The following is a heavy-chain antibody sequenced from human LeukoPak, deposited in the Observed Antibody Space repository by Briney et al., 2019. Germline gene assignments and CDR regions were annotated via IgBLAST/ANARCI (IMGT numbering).Heavy chain of an antibody. V-gene: IGHV3-21*04. CDR3: ARPPVGNYGVMYFAL. D-gene: IGHD4-17*01. J-gene: IGHJ2*01. CDR1: GFTFSSYS. CDR2: ISSSSGYI. Sequence: PGGSLRLSCAASGFTFSSYSMNWVRQAPGKGLEWVSSISSSSGYIYYADSVKGRFTISRDNAKNSLYLQMNSLRAEDTAVYYCARPPVGNYGVMYFALWGRGTLVTVSS.